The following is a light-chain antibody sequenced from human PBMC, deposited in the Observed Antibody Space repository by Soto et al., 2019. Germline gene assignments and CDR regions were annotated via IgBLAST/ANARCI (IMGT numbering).Light chain of an antibody. V-gene: IGKV3-11*01. CDR2: AAS. CDR3: QQRNNWPRA. CDR1: QSVSSY. J-gene: IGKJ1*01. Sequence: EIGVPRCPAPLPLSPGERATLSCGARQSVSSYLAWYQQTPGPAPRLLISAASNRATGIPARFSGSGSGTDFPLTISRLGPEDLAVYYCQQRNNWPRAVGQGTKVDIK.